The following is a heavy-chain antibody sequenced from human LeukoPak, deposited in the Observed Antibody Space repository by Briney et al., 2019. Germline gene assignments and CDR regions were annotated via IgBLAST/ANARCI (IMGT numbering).Heavy chain of an antibody. CDR1: GYTFTSYG. D-gene: IGHD2-15*01. CDR2: ISAYNGNT. V-gene: IGHV1-18*01. CDR3: ARDAVSLGYCSGGSCSVFDY. Sequence: ASVKVSCKASGYTFTSYGISWVRQAPGQGLEWMGWISAYNGNTNYAQKLQGRVTMTTDTSTSTAYMELRSLRSDDTAVYYCARDAVSLGYCSGGSCSVFDYWGQGTLVTVSS. J-gene: IGHJ4*02.